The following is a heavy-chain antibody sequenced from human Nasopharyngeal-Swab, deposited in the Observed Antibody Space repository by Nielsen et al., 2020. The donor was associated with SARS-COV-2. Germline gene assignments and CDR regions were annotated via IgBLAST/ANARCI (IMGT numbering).Heavy chain of an antibody. CDR2: TYYRSKWYN. D-gene: IGHD6-13*01. CDR3: AGSWYGTGFDY. Sequence: SQTLSLTCAISWDCLSSNSAAWHWIRQPPSRGLEWLGRTYYRSKWYNDYAGSVKSRITINPDTSKNQFYLQLNSVTPEDTAVYYCAGSWYGTGFDYWGQGTLVTVSS. CDR1: WDCLSSNSAA. J-gene: IGHJ4*02. V-gene: IGHV6-1*01.